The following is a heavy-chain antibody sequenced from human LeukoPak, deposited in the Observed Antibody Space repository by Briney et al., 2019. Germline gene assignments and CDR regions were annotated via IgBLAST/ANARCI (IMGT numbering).Heavy chain of an antibody. V-gene: IGHV4-31*03. D-gene: IGHD4-17*01. CDR2: IYYSGST. CDR1: GGSISSGGYY. CDR3: ARHYGDLYLPFDY. Sequence: PSETLSLTCTVSGGSISSGGYYWSWIRQHPGKGLEWIGYIYYSGSTYYNPSLKSRVTISVDTSKNQFSLKLSSVTAADTAVYYCARHYGDLYLPFDYWGQGTLVTVSS. J-gene: IGHJ4*02.